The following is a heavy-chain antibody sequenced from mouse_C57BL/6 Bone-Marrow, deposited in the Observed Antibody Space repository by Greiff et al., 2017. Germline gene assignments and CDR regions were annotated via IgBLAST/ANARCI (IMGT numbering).Heavy chain of an antibody. Sequence: VQLQQSGAELVRPGASVKLSCKASGYTFTDYYINWVKQRPGQGLEWIARIYPGSGNTYYNEKFKGKATLTAEKSSSTAYMQLSSLTSEDSAVYFCARGGFQDYWGQGTTLTVSS. CDR1: GYTFTDYY. CDR3: ARGGFQDY. V-gene: IGHV1-76*01. J-gene: IGHJ2*01. CDR2: IYPGSGNT.